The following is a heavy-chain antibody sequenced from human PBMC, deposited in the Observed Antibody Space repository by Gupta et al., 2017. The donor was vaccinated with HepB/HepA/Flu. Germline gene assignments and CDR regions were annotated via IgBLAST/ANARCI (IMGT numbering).Heavy chain of an antibody. CDR2: MNQHGSVI. D-gene: IGHD2/OR15-2a*01. CDR1: GFTVRSYW. J-gene: IGHJ4*02. V-gene: IGHV3-74*01. Sequence: EVQLAESGGGLVQPGGSLSLSCAASGFTVRSYWMHWVRQAPGNGLVWVSRMNQHGSVINYADSVKGRFTISRDNTKNALYLQMNSLRAEDTAIYCCSRETFGPYDYWGQGTLVTVSS. CDR3: SRETFGPYDY.